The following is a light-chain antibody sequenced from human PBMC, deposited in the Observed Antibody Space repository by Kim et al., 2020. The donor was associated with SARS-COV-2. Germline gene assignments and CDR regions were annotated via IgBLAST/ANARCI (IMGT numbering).Light chain of an antibody. CDR3: NSRDSSTNHLV. CDR1: SLRSYY. CDR2: GKS. Sequence: ALGQTVRITCHGDSLRSYYASWYQQKPGQAPVVVIYGKSNRLSGIPDRFSGSNSGDTASLTITGAQAEDEADYYCNSRDSSTNHLVFGGGTKLTVL. V-gene: IGLV3-19*01. J-gene: IGLJ2*01.